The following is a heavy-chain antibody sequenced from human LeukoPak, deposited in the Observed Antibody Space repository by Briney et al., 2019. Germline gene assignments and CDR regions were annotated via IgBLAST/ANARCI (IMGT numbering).Heavy chain of an antibody. CDR3: ARGDYGSGPLDY. J-gene: IGHJ4*02. V-gene: IGHV4-59*01. CDR2: IYYSGST. D-gene: IGHD3-10*01. CDR1: GGSISSYY. Sequence: SETLSLTCTVSGGSISSYYWSWIRQPPGKGLEWIGYIYYSGSTNYNPSLKSRVTISVDTSKNQFSLKLSSVPSADKAVYYCARGDYGSGPLDYWGQGTLVTVSS.